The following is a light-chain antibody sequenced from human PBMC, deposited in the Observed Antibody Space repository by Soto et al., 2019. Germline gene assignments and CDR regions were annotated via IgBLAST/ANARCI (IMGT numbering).Light chain of an antibody. CDR1: QSVYN. J-gene: IGKJ4*01. V-gene: IGKV3-20*01. Sequence: DIVLTQSPGTLSLSPGEGATLSCRASQSVYNLAWYQQKPGQAPRLLIHGASSGATGFPDRFRGSGSGTDFTLTISRLEPEDFAVYYCQQYDTSPLSFGGGTKVEI. CDR3: QQYDTSPLS. CDR2: GAS.